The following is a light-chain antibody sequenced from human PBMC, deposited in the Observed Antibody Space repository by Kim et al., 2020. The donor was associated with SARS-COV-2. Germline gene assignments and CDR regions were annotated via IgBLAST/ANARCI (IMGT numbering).Light chain of an antibody. Sequence: ASTGDRVTITCRASQGISSYLAWYQQKPGKAPKLLIYAASTLQSGVPSRFSGSGSGTDFTLTISCLQSEDFATYYCQQYYSYPWTFGQWTKVDIK. CDR3: QQYYSYPWT. CDR2: AAS. CDR1: QGISSY. J-gene: IGKJ1*01. V-gene: IGKV1-8*01.